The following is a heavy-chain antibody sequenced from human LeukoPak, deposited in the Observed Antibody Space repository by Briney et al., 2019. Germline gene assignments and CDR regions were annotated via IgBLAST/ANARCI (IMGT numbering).Heavy chain of an antibody. CDR2: IIPIFGTA. CDR3: ARVPLPYGGNYYFDY. CDR1: GGTFISYA. D-gene: IGHD4-23*01. Sequence: SVKVSSKDSGGTFISYAISWVRQAPGQGLGWMGGIIPIFGTANYAQKFQGRVTITADESTSTAYMQLSSLRSEDTAVYYCARVPLPYGGNYYFDYWGQGTLVTVSS. J-gene: IGHJ4*02. V-gene: IGHV1-69*13.